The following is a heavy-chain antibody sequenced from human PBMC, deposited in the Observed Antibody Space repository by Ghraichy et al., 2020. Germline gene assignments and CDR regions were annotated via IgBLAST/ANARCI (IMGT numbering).Heavy chain of an antibody. CDR3: TKAGPRIDYGDTYDPSEY. D-gene: IGHD4-17*01. V-gene: IGHV3-23*01. Sequence: GGSLRLSCAASGFTFKSYAMKWVRQAPGKGLEWISSIRENGERTYYADSVKGRFTISRDNSKNTVYLQMNSLRVDDTAVYYCTKAGPRIDYGDTYDPSEYWGQGTLVTVSS. CDR2: IRENGERT. CDR1: GFTFKSYA. J-gene: IGHJ4*02.